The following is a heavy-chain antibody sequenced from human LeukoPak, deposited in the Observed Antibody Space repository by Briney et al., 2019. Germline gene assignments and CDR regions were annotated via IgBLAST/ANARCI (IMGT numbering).Heavy chain of an antibody. D-gene: IGHD5-18*01. CDR2: ISYDGGNK. J-gene: IGHJ4*02. CDR1: GFTFSSYG. Sequence: GGSLRLSCAASGFTFSSYGMHWVRQAPGKGLEWMAVISYDGGNKYYADSVKGRFTISRDNSKNTLYLQMNSLRAEDAAVYYCAKAVTAMVADYWGQGTLVTVSS. CDR3: AKAVTAMVADY. V-gene: IGHV3-30*18.